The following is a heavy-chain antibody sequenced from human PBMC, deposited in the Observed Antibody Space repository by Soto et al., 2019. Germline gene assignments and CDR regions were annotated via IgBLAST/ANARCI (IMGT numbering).Heavy chain of an antibody. J-gene: IGHJ4*02. V-gene: IGHV3-21*01. CDR3: ARVMSPKYCTNGVCYSADY. CDR2: ISSSSSYI. CDR1: GFTFSSYS. Sequence: GGSLRLSCAASGFTFSSYSMNWVRQAPGKGLEWVSSISSSSSYIYYADSVEGRFTISRDNAKNSLYLQMNSLRAEDTAVYYCARVMSPKYCTNGVCYSADYWGQGTLVTVSS. D-gene: IGHD2-8*01.